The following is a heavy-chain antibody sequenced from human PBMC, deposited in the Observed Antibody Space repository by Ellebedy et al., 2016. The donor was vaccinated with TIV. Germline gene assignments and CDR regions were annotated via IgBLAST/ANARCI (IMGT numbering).Heavy chain of an antibody. CDR2: ITGNGDRT. CDR1: GFTFDNFA. CDR3: AKDSGKYGWNSEY. Sequence: PGGSLRLSCAASGFTFDNFAMRWFRQATGKGLEWVSAITGNGDRTFYADSVKGRFTISRDTSKNTLYLQMNSLRAEDTAIYYCAKDSGKYGWNSEYWGQGTQVTVSS. V-gene: IGHV3-23*01. D-gene: IGHD3-10*01. J-gene: IGHJ4*02.